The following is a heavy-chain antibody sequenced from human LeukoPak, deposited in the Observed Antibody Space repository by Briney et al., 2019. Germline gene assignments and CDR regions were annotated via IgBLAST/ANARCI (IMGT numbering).Heavy chain of an antibody. CDR3: ATAGIAARFGDFDY. Sequence: GASVKVSCKASGCTFSSYSISWVRQAPGQGLEWMGGIIPICGTANYAQNFQGRVTITADEATSTAYMELSSLRSEDTAVSYCATAGIAARFGDFDYWGQGTLVTVSS. J-gene: IGHJ4*02. D-gene: IGHD6-6*01. CDR2: IIPICGTA. CDR1: GCTFSSYS. V-gene: IGHV1-69*13.